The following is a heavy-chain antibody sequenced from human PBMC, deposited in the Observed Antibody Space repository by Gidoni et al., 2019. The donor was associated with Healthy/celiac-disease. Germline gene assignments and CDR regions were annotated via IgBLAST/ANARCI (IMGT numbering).Heavy chain of an antibody. J-gene: IGHJ6*02. V-gene: IGHV3-11*01. CDR3: ARDEHFWSGYYTGYYYGMDV. CDR2: ISSSGSTI. Sequence: QVQLVESGGGLVKPGGSLILSSAASGFPFSDYYMSWHRQAPGKGLEWVSYISSSGSTIYYADSVKGRFTISRDNAKNSLYLQMNSLRAEDTAVYYCARDEHFWSGYYTGYYYGMDVWGQGTTVTVSS. CDR1: GFPFSDYY. D-gene: IGHD3-3*02.